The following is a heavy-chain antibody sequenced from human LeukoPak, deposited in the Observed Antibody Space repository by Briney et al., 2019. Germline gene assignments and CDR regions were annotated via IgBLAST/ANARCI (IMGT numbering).Heavy chain of an antibody. D-gene: IGHD6-13*01. Sequence: PGRSLRLSCAASGFTFSSYGMHWVRQAPGKGLEWVAVIWYDGSNKYYADSVKGRFTISRDNSKNTLYLQMNSLRAEDTATYYCATTLNVATAGYFWGQGTVVTVSS. CDR1: GFTFSSYG. J-gene: IGHJ4*02. CDR2: IWYDGSNK. V-gene: IGHV3-33*01. CDR3: ATTLNVATAGYF.